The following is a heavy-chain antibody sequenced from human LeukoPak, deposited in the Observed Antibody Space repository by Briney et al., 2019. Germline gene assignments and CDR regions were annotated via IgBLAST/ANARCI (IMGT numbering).Heavy chain of an antibody. D-gene: IGHD6-6*01. V-gene: IGHV3-66*01. CDR3: ARAKTGAWQLAFDY. J-gene: IGHJ4*02. Sequence: GESLKISCAASGFTVSYNYMSWVRQAPGKALEWVSVIYSGGSTYYADSVKGRFNISRDNSKNTLYLQMNSLRAEDTAVYYCARAKTGAWQLAFDYWGQGTLVTVSS. CDR1: GFTVSYNY. CDR2: IYSGGST.